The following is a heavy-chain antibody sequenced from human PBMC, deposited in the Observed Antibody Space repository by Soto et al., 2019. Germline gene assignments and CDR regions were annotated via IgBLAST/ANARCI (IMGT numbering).Heavy chain of an antibody. CDR2: INHSGST. CDR1: GGSFSGYY. D-gene: IGHD4-17*01. Sequence: SETLSLTCAVYGGSFSGYYWTWIRQPPGTGLEWIGEINHSGSTNYNPSLKSRVTISVDTSKNHLSLRLNSVTAADTAIYYCATDYGGRAPATSEFWCPGPMVTVSS. V-gene: IGHV4-34*01. CDR3: ATDYGGRAPATSEF. J-gene: IGHJ3*01.